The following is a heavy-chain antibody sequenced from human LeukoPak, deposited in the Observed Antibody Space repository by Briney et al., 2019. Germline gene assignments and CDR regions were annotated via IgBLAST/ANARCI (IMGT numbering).Heavy chain of an antibody. Sequence: RGGSLRLSCAASGFSFDASAMHWARQAPGEGLEWVSIISGDGGSTYYADSVKGRFTISRDNSKNSLYLQMNSLRTEDTALYYCAKDRWRFGELDYDYWGQGTLVTVSS. CDR3: AKDRWRFGELDYDY. J-gene: IGHJ4*02. CDR2: ISGDGGST. V-gene: IGHV3-43*02. D-gene: IGHD3-10*01. CDR1: GFSFDASA.